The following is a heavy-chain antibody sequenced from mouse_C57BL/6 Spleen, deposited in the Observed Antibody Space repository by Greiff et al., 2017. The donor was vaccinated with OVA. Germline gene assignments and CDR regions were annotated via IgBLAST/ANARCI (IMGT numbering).Heavy chain of an antibody. J-gene: IGHJ3*01. D-gene: IGHD3-3*01. Sequence: EVQLQQSGAELVRPGASVKLSCTASGFNIKDDYMHWVKQRPEQGLEWIGWIDPENGDTEYASKFQGKATITADTSSTTAYLQLSSLTSEDTAVYDCTTGTARFAYWGQGTLVTVSA. CDR2: IDPENGDT. CDR3: TTGTARFAY. V-gene: IGHV14-4*01. CDR1: GFNIKDDY.